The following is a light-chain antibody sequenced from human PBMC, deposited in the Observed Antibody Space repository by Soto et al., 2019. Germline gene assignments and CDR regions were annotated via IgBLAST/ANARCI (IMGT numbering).Light chain of an antibody. V-gene: IGKV1-39*01. J-gene: IGKJ1*01. CDR3: QQSYSTPPGT. CDR2: AAS. Sequence: DIQMTQSPSSLSASVGDRVTITCRASRTISSYLNWYQQKPGKAPNLLIYAASNLQGGVPSRFSGSGSGTDFTLTISSLQPEDFATYYCQQSYSTPPGTFGQGTKVDIK. CDR1: RTISSY.